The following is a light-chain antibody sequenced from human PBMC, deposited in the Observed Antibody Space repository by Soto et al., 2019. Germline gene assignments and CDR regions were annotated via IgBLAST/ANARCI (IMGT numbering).Light chain of an antibody. CDR3: QSYDSSLSGVI. V-gene: IGLV1-40*01. CDR2: GNS. Sequence: QSVLTQPPSVSGAPGQRVIISYTGSSSNIGAGYDVHWYQQLPGTAPKLLIYGNSNRPSGVPDRFSGSKSGTSVSLAITGLRAEDEADYYCQSYDSSLSGVIFGGGTKLTVL. J-gene: IGLJ2*01. CDR1: SSNIGAGYD.